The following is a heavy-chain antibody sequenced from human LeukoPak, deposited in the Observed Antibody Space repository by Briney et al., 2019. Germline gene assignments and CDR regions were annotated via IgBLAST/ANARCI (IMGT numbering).Heavy chain of an antibody. CDR2: ISGSGVST. D-gene: IGHD3-16*02. CDR1: GHTFRNAC. CDR3: AKEQDCVWGSYRFD. J-gene: IGHJ4*02. Sequence: GGSLRLLCAASGHTFRNACMIGVRQAPAKGLEWVSGISGSGVSTYYADSVKGRFTIPRDNSKNRLHLQVHSRIADDRAVYYCAKEQDCVWGSYRFDWGQGNLVTVSS. V-gene: IGHV3-23*01.